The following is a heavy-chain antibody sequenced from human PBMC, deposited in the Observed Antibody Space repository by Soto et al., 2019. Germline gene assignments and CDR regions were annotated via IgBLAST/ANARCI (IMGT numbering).Heavy chain of an antibody. J-gene: IGHJ4*01. CDR1: GFTFSRYS. CDR2: ISYDGSTI. Sequence: GGSLRLSCAASGFTFSRYSMHWVRQAPGKGLEWVAVISYDGSTIYYADSVRGRFTISRDNSKNMVYLQMNSLRDEDSAVYYCAKVRPGITTQHFLDFWGLGTPLTVSS. V-gene: IGHV3-30*18. D-gene: IGHD3-22*01. CDR3: AKVRPGITTQHFLDF.